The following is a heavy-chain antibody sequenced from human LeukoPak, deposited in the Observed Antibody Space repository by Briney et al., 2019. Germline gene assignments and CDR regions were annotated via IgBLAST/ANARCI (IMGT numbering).Heavy chain of an antibody. Sequence: SETLSLTCTVSGGSISSYYWSWIRQPPGKGLEWIGYVYYSGSTNYNPSLKSRVTISVDTSKNQFSLKLSSVTASDTAVYYCARGTGTAVYWGQGTLVTVSS. CDR2: VYYSGST. CDR3: ARGTGTAVY. D-gene: IGHD6-19*01. V-gene: IGHV4-59*01. J-gene: IGHJ4*02. CDR1: GGSISSYY.